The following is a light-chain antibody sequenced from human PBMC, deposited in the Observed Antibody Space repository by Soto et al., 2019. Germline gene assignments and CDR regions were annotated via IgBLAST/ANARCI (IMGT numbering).Light chain of an antibody. CDR1: QSINNY. CDR3: QQSYRTPFT. J-gene: IGKJ3*01. V-gene: IGKV1-39*01. Sequence: DIQLTQSPSSLSASFGDRVTITCRTSQSINNYLNWYQHIPGKAPRLFIYATSTLQRGVPPRFRGGGSGTLFTLTISSLQPEDFASYYCQQSYRTPFTFGSGTTADIK. CDR2: ATS.